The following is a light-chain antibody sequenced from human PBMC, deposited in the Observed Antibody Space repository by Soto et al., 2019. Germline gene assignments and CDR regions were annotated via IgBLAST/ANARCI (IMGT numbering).Light chain of an antibody. CDR1: SSDVGAYDY. Sequence: QSVLTQPPSASGSPGQSVTISCTGTSSDVGAYDYVSWYQQHPGKAPKLLIYSNNQRPSGVPDRISGSKSGTSASLAISGLQSEDEADYYCAAWDDSLNEYVFGTGTKVTVL. J-gene: IGLJ1*01. CDR3: AAWDDSLNEYV. CDR2: SNN. V-gene: IGLV2-8*01.